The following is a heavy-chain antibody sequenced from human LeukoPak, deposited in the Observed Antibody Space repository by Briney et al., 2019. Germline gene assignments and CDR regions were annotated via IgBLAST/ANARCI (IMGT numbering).Heavy chain of an antibody. CDR3: ARDSAYSSSYDY. D-gene: IGHD6-6*01. V-gene: IGHV4-4*07. J-gene: IGHJ4*02. CDR2: IYTNGST. Sequence: SETLSLTCTVSGGSISSYYWSWIRQPAGKGLEWIGRIYTNGSTNYNPSLKSRVTMSVDTSKNQFSLKLSSVTAADTAVYYCARDSAYSSSYDYWGQETLVTVSS. CDR1: GGSISSYY.